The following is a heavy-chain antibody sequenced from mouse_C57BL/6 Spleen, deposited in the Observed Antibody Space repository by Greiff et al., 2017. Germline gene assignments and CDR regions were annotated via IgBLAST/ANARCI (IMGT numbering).Heavy chain of an antibody. CDR2: IYPGGGYT. V-gene: IGHV1-63*01. D-gene: IGHD2-4*01. Sequence: QVQLQQSGAELVRPGTSVKMSCKASGYTFTNYWIGWAKQRPGHGLEWIGDIYPGGGYTNYNEKFKGKATLTADKSSSTAYMQLSSLTSEDSAVYYCSRRDDYAYFDYWGQGTTLTVSS. CDR1: GYTFTNYW. J-gene: IGHJ2*01. CDR3: SRRDDYAYFDY.